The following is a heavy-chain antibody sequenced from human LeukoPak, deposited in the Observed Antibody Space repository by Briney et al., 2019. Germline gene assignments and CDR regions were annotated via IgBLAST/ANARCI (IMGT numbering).Heavy chain of an antibody. V-gene: IGHV1-18*01. D-gene: IGHD6-13*01. CDR2: ISAYNGNT. CDR3: ARGLPGIAAAGNFDY. Sequence: ASVKVSCKASGYTFTSYGIGWVRQAPGQGLEWMGWISAYNGNTNYAQNLQGRVTMTTDTSTSTAYMELRSLRSDDTAVYYCARGLPGIAAAGNFDYWGQGTLVTVSS. CDR1: GYTFTSYG. J-gene: IGHJ4*02.